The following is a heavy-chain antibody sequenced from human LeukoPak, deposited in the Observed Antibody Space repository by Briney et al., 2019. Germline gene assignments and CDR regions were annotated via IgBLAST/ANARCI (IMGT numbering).Heavy chain of an antibody. J-gene: IGHJ3*02. Sequence: PSQTLSLTCIVSGGSISSGSYYWSWIRQPAGKGLEWIGRIYTSGSTNYNPSLKSRVTISVDTSKNQFSLKLSSVTAADTAVYYCAREHLELLGDAFDIWGQGTMVTVSS. D-gene: IGHD1-7*01. CDR2: IYTSGST. CDR3: AREHLELLGDAFDI. V-gene: IGHV4-61*02. CDR1: GGSISSGSYY.